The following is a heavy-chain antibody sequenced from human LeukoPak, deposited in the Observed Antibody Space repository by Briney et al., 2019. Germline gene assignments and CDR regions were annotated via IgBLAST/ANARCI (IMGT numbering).Heavy chain of an antibody. Sequence: PSGTLSLTCAVSGGSISSSNWWRWVRQPPGKGLEWLGEIYHSGSTNYNPSLKSRVTISVDKSKNQFSLKLSSVTAADTAVYYCARSLSGGTVTTSHWFDPWGQGTLVTVSS. D-gene: IGHD4-17*01. CDR1: GGSISSSNW. V-gene: IGHV4-4*02. J-gene: IGHJ5*02. CDR2: IYHSGST. CDR3: ARSLSGGTVTTSHWFDP.